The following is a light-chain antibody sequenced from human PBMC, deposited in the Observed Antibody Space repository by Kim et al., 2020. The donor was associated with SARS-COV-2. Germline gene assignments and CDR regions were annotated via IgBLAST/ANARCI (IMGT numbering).Light chain of an antibody. CDR3: QAWDTSLGVV. CDR2: QDT. J-gene: IGLJ2*01. V-gene: IGLV3-1*01. Sequence: VSPGQTASITCSGDKLGDKYACWYQLKPGQSPLLVIYQDTMRPSGIPERFSASNSGNTATLTISGTQAVDEADYYCQAWDTSLGVVFGGGTQLTV. CDR1: KLGDKY.